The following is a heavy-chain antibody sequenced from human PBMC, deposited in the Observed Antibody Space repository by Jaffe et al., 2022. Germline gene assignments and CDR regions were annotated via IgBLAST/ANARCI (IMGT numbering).Heavy chain of an antibody. V-gene: IGHV1-46*01. Sequence: QVQLVQSGAEVKKPGASVKVSCKASGYTFTSYYMHWVRQAPGQGLEWMGIINPSGGSTSYAQKFQGRVTMTRDTSTSTVYMELSSLRSEDTAVYYCARDWYYYGSGSYFRGVNWFDPWGQGTLVTVSS. CDR3: ARDWYYYGSGSYFRGVNWFDP. CDR1: GYTFTSYY. J-gene: IGHJ5*02. D-gene: IGHD3-10*01. CDR2: INPSGGST.